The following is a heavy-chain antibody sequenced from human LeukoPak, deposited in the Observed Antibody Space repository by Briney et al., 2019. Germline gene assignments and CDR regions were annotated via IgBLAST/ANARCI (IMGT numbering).Heavy chain of an antibody. CDR3: ARQGGGFWYFDL. CDR2: IYYSGST. J-gene: IGHJ2*01. Sequence: SETLSLTCTVSGGSISSYYWSWIRQPPGKGLEWIGYIYYSGSTNYNPSLKSRVTISVDTYKNQFSLKLSSVTAADTAVYYCARQGGGFWYFDLWGRGTLVTVSS. CDR1: GGSISSYY. D-gene: IGHD6-25*01. V-gene: IGHV4-59*08.